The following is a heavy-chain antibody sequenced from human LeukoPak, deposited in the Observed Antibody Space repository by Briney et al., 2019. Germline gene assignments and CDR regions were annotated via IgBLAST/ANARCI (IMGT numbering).Heavy chain of an antibody. Sequence: ASVKVSCKASGYTFTSYAMNWVRQAPGQGLEWMGWINTNTGNPTYAQGFTGRFVFSLDTSVSTAYLQISSLKAEDTAVYYCARSEDVGYSSSWYKHFDYWGQGTLVTVSS. CDR3: ARSEDVGYSSSWYKHFDY. D-gene: IGHD6-13*01. CDR1: GYTFTSYA. V-gene: IGHV7-4-1*02. CDR2: INTNTGNP. J-gene: IGHJ4*02.